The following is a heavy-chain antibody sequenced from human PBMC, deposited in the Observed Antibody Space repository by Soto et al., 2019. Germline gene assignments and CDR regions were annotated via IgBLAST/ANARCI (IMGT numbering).Heavy chain of an antibody. Sequence: GGSLRLSCAASGFTFSSYWMTWVRQPPGKGLEWVANIKQDGSEKYYVDSVKGRFTISRDNAKNSLYLQVNSLRAEDTAVYYCARGAGMTPPYYYYGKDVWGQGTTVTVSS. D-gene: IGHD1-1*01. V-gene: IGHV3-7*05. CDR2: IKQDGSEK. CDR3: ARGAGMTPPYYYYGKDV. J-gene: IGHJ6*02. CDR1: GFTFSSYW.